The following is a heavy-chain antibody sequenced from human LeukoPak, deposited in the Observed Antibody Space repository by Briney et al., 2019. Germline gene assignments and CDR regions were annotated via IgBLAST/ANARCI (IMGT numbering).Heavy chain of an antibody. D-gene: IGHD3-9*01. V-gene: IGHV4-39*07. J-gene: IGHJ1*01. CDR2: IYYSGST. CDR1: GGSISSSSYY. CDR3: ARVGRRYSAEYFQH. Sequence: SETLSLTCTVSGGSISSSSYYWGWIRQPPGKGLEWIGSIYYSGSTYYNPSPKSRVTISVDTSKNQFSLKLRSVTAADTAVYYCARVGRRYSAEYFQHWGQGTLVTVSS.